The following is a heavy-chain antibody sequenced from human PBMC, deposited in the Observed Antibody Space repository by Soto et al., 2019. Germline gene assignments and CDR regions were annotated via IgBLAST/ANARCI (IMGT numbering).Heavy chain of an antibody. CDR1: GYTFTGYY. CDR3: ARGVSGSSVFSVDP. Sequence: EASVKLSCKASGYTFTGYYMHWVRQAPGQGLEWMGWINPNSGGTNYAQKFQGWVTMTRDTSISTAYMELSRLRSDDTAVYYCARGVSGSSVFSVDPWGQGTLVTVSS. V-gene: IGHV1-2*04. D-gene: IGHD6-6*01. J-gene: IGHJ5*02. CDR2: INPNSGGT.